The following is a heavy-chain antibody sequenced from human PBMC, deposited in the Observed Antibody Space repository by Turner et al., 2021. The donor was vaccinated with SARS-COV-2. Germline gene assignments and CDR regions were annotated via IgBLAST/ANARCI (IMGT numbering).Heavy chain of an antibody. Sequence: QVQLVQSGAEGKRPGASVKVSFQVSGYTLIELSMHWVRQAPGKGLEWMGGVDPEDGETIYAQKFHGRVTMTEDTSTDTAYMELRSLRSEDTAVYYCETGYAYCGGDCSIDYWGQGTLVTVSS. D-gene: IGHD2-21*02. CDR2: VDPEDGET. V-gene: IGHV1-24*01. J-gene: IGHJ4*02. CDR1: GYTLIELS. CDR3: ETGYAYCGGDCSIDY.